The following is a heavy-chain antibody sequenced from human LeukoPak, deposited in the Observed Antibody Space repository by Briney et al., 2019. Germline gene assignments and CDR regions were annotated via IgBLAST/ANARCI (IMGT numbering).Heavy chain of an antibody. J-gene: IGHJ4*02. D-gene: IGHD5-18*01. CDR1: GFNFDDYG. CDR3: ARDRAYSYTY. V-gene: IGHV3-33*01. CDR2: IWHVGNNK. Sequence: PGRSLRLSCAASGFNFDDYGMHWVRQAPGKGLEWVATIWHVGNNKYYADSVRGRFANSGDNSKDTLYLEMNSLRAYDTAVDYCARDRAYSYTYWGQGTLVIVSS.